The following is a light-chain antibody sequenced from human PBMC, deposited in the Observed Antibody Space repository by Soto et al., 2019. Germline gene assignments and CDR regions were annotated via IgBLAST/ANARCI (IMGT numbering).Light chain of an antibody. CDR1: SSDVGGYNY. Sequence: QSVLTQPPSASGSPGQSVTISCTGMSSDVGGYNYVSWYQQHPGKAPKLMIYEVTKRPSGVPDRFSGSKSGNTASLTVSGLHAEDEADYYCSSYAGSNSVLFGGGTKLTV. CDR2: EVT. CDR3: SSYAGSNSVL. J-gene: IGLJ2*01. V-gene: IGLV2-8*01.